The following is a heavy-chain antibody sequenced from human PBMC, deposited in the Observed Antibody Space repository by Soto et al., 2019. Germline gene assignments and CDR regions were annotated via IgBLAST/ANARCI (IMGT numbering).Heavy chain of an antibody. CDR1: GFTFSSYG. D-gene: IGHD6-6*01. V-gene: IGHV3-33*01. J-gene: IGHJ4*02. CDR3: ARSDSTSSGIGGDY. Sequence: GGSLRLSCAASGFTFSSYGMHWVRQAPGKGLEWVAVIWYDGTNKYYGDSVKGRFTISRDNSKNTLYLQMNSLRVEDTAVYYCARSDSTSSGIGGDYWGQGTLVTVSS. CDR2: IWYDGTNK.